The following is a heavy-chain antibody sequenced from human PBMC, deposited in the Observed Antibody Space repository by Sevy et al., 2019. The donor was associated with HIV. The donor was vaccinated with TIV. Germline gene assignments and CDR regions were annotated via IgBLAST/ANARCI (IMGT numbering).Heavy chain of an antibody. CDR2: IYPGDSDT. CDR1: GYSFTSYW. CDR3: FQGRVPIYADKAIGTAYRQWGGLKASETAMYYCARRGGFVDTAMVTSGGYFDY. V-gene: IGHV5-51*01. D-gene: IGHD3-10*01. Sequence: GESLKISCKGSGYSFTSYWIGWVRQMPGKGLEWMGIIYPGDSDTRYSPSFQGQVTISADKSISTAYLQWSSLKASDTRYRPPFQGRVPIYADKAIGTAYRQWGGLKASETAMYYCARRGGFVDTAMVTSGGYFDYWGQGTLVTVSS. J-gene: IGHJ4*02.